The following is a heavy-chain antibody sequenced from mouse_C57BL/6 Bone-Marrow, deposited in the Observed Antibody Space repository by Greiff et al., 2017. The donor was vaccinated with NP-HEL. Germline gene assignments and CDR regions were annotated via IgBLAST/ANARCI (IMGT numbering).Heavy chain of an antibody. CDR1: GYTFTSYW. CDR2: IHPNSGST. CDR3: ASGKPLDY. Sequence: QVQLQQPGAELVKPGASVQLSCKASGYTFTSYWMHWVKPRPGQGLEWIGMIHPNSGSTNYNEKFKSKATLAVEKSSSTAYMQLSSLTSEDSAVYYCASGKPLDYWGQGTTLTVSS. J-gene: IGHJ2*01. V-gene: IGHV1-64*01.